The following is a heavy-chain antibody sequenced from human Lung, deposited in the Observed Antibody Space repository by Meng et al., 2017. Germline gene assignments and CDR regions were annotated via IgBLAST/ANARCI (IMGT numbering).Heavy chain of an antibody. V-gene: IGHV3-23*04. J-gene: IGHJ4*02. CDR1: GFSCRSYA. Sequence: VRVVWCGGRLVRLGRPPTCLGVTSGFSCRSYAMRWVLHAPGTGLAWVSALSGGGFTTYYADSVKGRFAISRHNSKNTLYLQMNSLRAEDTALYYCAKYSYGLGDYLDYWGQGALVTVSS. CDR2: LSGGGFTT. D-gene: IGHD3-10*01. CDR3: AKYSYGLGDYLDY.